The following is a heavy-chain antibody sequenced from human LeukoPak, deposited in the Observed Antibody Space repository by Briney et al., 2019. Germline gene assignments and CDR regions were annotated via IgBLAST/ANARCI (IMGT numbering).Heavy chain of an antibody. CDR2: ISYDGSDK. CDR3: AREDDYYYDSSGSYFDY. Sequence: GGSLRLSCAASGFTFSNYAMHWVRQAPGKGLEWVAVISYDGSDKTYADSVKGRFTISRDNSKNTLYLQMNSLRAEDTAVYYCAREDDYYYDSSGSYFDYWGQGTLVTVSS. CDR1: GFTFSNYA. V-gene: IGHV3-30*04. D-gene: IGHD3-22*01. J-gene: IGHJ4*02.